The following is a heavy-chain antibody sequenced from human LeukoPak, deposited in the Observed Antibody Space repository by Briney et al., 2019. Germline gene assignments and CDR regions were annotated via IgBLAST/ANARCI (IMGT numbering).Heavy chain of an antibody. Sequence: GESLKISCKGSGYRFTNYWIGWVRQMPGEGLEWMGIIYPGDSDTRYSPSFQGQVTISADKSISTAYLQWSSLETSDTAMYYCARFGGNSVRWADYWGQGTLVTVSS. J-gene: IGHJ4*02. CDR2: IYPGDSDT. CDR1: GYRFTNYW. D-gene: IGHD4-23*01. V-gene: IGHV5-51*01. CDR3: ARFGGNSVRWADY.